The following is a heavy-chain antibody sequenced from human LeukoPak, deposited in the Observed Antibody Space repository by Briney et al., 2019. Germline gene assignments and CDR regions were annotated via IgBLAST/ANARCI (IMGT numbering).Heavy chain of an antibody. D-gene: IGHD6-6*01. CDR1: GFTLDVSA. V-gene: IGHV3-23*01. J-gene: IGHJ5*02. Sequence: GGSLRLSCAVSGFTLDVSAMNWVRQAPGKGLEWVSASGNAGDTYYADSVKGRFTISRDNSKNTLYLQMNSLRAEDTAVYYCARELYSSSSRWFDPWGQGTLVTVSS. CDR2: SGNAGDT. CDR3: ARELYSSSSRWFDP.